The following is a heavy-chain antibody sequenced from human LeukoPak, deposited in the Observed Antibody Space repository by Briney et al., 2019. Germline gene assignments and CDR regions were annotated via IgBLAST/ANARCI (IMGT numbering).Heavy chain of an antibody. V-gene: IGHV1-2*02. J-gene: IGHJ4*02. CDR3: ASDSGYYSHDH. D-gene: IGHD1-26*01. CDR2: INPNSGGT. Sequence: GASVKVSCKASGYTFTGYYIHWVRQAPGQGLEWMGWINPNSGGTNYAQMFQGRVTMTRDTSINTAYMELSRLRSDDTAVYYCASDSGYYSHDHWGQGTLVTVSS. CDR1: GYTFTGYY.